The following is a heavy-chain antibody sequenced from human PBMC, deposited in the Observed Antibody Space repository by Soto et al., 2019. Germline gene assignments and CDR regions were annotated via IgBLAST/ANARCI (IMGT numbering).Heavy chain of an antibody. Sequence: NPSETLSLTCTVSGGSISSGGYYWSWIRQHPGKGLEWIGYIYYSGSTYYNPSLKSRVTISVDTSKNQFSLKLSPVTAADTAVYYCARLIAESIAARPGSYYFDYWGQGTLVTVSS. CDR2: IYYSGST. J-gene: IGHJ4*02. CDR1: GGSISSGGYY. CDR3: ARLIAESIAARPGSYYFDY. D-gene: IGHD6-6*01. V-gene: IGHV4-31*03.